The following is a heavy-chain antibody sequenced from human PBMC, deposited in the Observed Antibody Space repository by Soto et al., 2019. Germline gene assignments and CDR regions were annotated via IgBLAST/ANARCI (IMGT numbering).Heavy chain of an antibody. Sequence: SVKVSCKASGGSFRSCAISWVRQAPGQGLEWMGGIIPVFGTANYAQKFQGAVTITADESTSTAYMEVNSLTSEDTAVYYCARSLYGSGSYYYYGMNVWGQGTTVTVSS. CDR2: IIPVFGTA. J-gene: IGHJ6*02. CDR3: ARSLYGSGSYYYYGMNV. V-gene: IGHV1-69*13. D-gene: IGHD3-10*01. CDR1: GGSFRSCA.